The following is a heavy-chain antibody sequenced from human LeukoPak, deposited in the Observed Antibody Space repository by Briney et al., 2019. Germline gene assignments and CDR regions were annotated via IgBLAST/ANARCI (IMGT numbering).Heavy chain of an antibody. CDR3: ARDRGGWYKDAFDI. Sequence: GGSLRLSCAASGFTFGSYGMHWVRQAPGKGLEWVAVISYDGGKKYYAESMEGRFTISRDNSNSTLFLEMDSLRGEDTAVYYCARDRGGWYKDAFDIWGQGTMVTVSS. D-gene: IGHD6-19*01. V-gene: IGHV3-30*03. CDR2: ISYDGGKK. J-gene: IGHJ3*02. CDR1: GFTFGSYG.